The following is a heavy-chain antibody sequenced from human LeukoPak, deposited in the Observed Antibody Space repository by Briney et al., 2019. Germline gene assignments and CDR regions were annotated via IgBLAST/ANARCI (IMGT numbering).Heavy chain of an antibody. Sequence: GGSLRLSCAGSGFTFSDNFLTWIRQTPGKGLEWVAYISSSGGNIHYADSVKGRFTISRDNAKNSLFLQMNSLRGEDTAVYYCARGRMVSTGLGSWGQGTLVSVSS. CDR2: ISSSGGNI. D-gene: IGHD5/OR15-5a*01. CDR3: ARGRMVSTGLGS. J-gene: IGHJ5*02. CDR1: GFTFSDNF. V-gene: IGHV3-11*01.